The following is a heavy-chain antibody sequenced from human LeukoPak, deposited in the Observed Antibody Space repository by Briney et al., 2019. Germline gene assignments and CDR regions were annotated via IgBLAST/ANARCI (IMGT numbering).Heavy chain of an antibody. J-gene: IGHJ4*02. V-gene: IGHV3-7*01. D-gene: IGHD1-1*01. CDR1: GFTFSSYW. CDR2: IKQDGSDT. CDR3: ARVKSRLGTTGTTGGVGDY. Sequence: GGSLRLSCAASGFTFSSYWMTWVRQAPGKGLEWVAHIKQDGSDTYYVDSVKGRFTISRDNAENSLYLQMNSLRAEDTAVYYCARVKSRLGTTGTTGGVGDYWGQGTLVTVSS.